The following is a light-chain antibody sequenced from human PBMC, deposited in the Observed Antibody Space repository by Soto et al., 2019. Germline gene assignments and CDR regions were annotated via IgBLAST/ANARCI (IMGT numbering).Light chain of an antibody. CDR2: GAS. V-gene: IGKV3-20*01. J-gene: IGKJ1*01. Sequence: ESVLTQSPGTLSLSPGGRATLSCRASQSLSRTYLAWYQQNPGQAPRLLIYGASSRATGIPDRFSGSGSGTDFTLTISRLEPEDFAMYFCQKHGSSPRTFGQGTKVEIK. CDR1: QSLSRTY. CDR3: QKHGSSPRT.